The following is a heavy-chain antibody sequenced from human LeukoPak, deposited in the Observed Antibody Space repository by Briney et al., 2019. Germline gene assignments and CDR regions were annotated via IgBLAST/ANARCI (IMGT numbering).Heavy chain of an antibody. CDR3: AREAAEHYYYDSSGYPDY. Sequence: GGSLRLSCAASGFTFSGYSMNWVRQAPGKGLEWVSSISSSSSYIYYADSVKGRFTISRDNAKNSLYLQMNSLRAEDTAVYYCAREAAEHYYYDSSGYPDYWGQGALVTVSS. D-gene: IGHD3-22*01. J-gene: IGHJ4*02. V-gene: IGHV3-21*01. CDR2: ISSSSSYI. CDR1: GFTFSGYS.